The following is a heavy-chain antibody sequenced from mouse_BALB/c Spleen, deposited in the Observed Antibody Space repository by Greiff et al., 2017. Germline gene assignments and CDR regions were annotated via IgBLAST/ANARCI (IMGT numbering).Heavy chain of an antibody. CDR2: ISYDGSN. J-gene: IGHJ3*01. CDR1: GYSITSGYY. CDR3: ARAVTYFAY. Sequence: EVKLMESGPGLVKPSQSLSLTCSVTGYSITSGYYWNWIRQFPGNKLEWMGYISYDGSNNYNPSLTNRISITRDTSKNQFFLKLNSVTTEDTATYYCARAVTYFAYWGQGTLVTVSA. D-gene: IGHD2-3*01. V-gene: IGHV3-6*02.